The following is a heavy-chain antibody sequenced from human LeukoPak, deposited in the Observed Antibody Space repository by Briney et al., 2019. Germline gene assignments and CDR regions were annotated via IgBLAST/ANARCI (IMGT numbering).Heavy chain of an antibody. Sequence: PGGSLRLSCVASGFTFSNAWMSWVRQAPGKGLEWVGRIKSETDGGTTAYAAPVKGRFTISRDDSENTLYLQMNSLKTEDTALYYCTTNPPHCSGGSCSDYWGQGTLVTVSS. CDR1: GFTFSNAW. CDR2: IKSETDGGTT. V-gene: IGHV3-15*05. J-gene: IGHJ4*02. D-gene: IGHD2-15*01. CDR3: TTNPPHCSGGSCSDY.